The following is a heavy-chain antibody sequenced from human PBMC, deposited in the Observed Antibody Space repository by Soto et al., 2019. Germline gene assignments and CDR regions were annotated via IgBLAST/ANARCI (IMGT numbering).Heavy chain of an antibody. CDR3: ARDNGYYDL. V-gene: IGHV1-18*04. CDR2: ISTYSGNT. J-gene: IGHJ4*02. CDR1: GCTFSSYS. Sequence: ASVKVSCKTSGCTFSSYSINWVRQAPGQGLEWMAWISTYSGNTHYAERVQGRVTVTLDKSARTVFMEMRGLTSDDTAVYFCARDNGYYDLWGQGTLVTVSS.